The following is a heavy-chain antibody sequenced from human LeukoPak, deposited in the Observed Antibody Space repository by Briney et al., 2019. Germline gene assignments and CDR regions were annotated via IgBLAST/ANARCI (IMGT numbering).Heavy chain of an antibody. D-gene: IGHD3-3*01. CDR2: ISYDGSNK. CDR1: GFTFSSYG. V-gene: IGHV3-30*18. Sequence: GRSLRLSCAASGFTFSSYGMHWVRHAPGKGLEWVAVISYDGSNKYYADSVKGRFTISRENSKITLYLQMNSLRAEDTAVYYCAKDRGPYYDFWSGYYAGPSPYAMDVWGQGTTVTVSS. J-gene: IGHJ6*02. CDR3: AKDRGPYYDFWSGYYAGPSPYAMDV.